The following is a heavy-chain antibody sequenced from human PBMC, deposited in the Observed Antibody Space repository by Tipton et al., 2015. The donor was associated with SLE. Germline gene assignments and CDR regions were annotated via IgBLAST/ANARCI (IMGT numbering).Heavy chain of an antibody. Sequence: QLVQSGIEVKKPGESLKISCKGSGNNFNIYWIGWVRQMPGKGLEWMGIIHPGDSDTRYSPSLQGQVTISADKSIRTAYLQWSSRKASDTAMYYGARRAGIEGYAFDLWGQGTMVTVSS. CDR3: ARRAGIEGYAFDL. CDR1: GNNFNIYW. V-gene: IGHV5-51*03. J-gene: IGHJ3*01. CDR2: IHPGDSDT. D-gene: IGHD3-10*01.